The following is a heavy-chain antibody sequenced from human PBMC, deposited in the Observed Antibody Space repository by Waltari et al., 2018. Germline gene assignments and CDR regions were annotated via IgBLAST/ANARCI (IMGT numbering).Heavy chain of an antibody. D-gene: IGHD3-16*01. V-gene: IGHV1-24*01. Sequence: ELSMHWVRQAPGKGLEWMGGFDPEDGETIYAQKFQGRVTMTEDTLTETAYLELRSLRLEDTAVYYCATGVVTSFLGEFDYWGQGTLVTVSS. CDR3: ATGVVTSFLGEFDY. J-gene: IGHJ4*02. CDR2: FDPEDGET. CDR1: ELS.